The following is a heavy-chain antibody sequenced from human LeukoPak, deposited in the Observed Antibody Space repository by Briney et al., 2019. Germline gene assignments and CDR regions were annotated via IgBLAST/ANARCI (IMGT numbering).Heavy chain of an antibody. CDR2: INTSGATT. CDR3: AKGRAGDIVVVVAATLLDY. Sequence: GSLRLSCAASRFTFSTYWMHWVRQAPGKGLEWVSTINTSGATTYYADSVKGRFTISRDNSKNTLYLQMNSLRAEDTAVYYCAKGRAGDIVVVVAATLLDYWGQGTLVTVSS. V-gene: IGHV3-23*01. D-gene: IGHD2-15*01. J-gene: IGHJ4*02. CDR1: RFTFSTYW.